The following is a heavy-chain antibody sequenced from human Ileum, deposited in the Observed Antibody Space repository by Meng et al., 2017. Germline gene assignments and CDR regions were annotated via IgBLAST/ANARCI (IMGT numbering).Heavy chain of an antibody. D-gene: IGHD1/OR15-1a*01. Sequence: GSLRLSCTVSGGSISSYYWSWIRQPPGKGLEWIGYIYYSGITDYNPSLKSRVTMSVDMSKNHFSLNLSSVTAADTAIYYCARGGRPTVPYVTGTDNWFAPWGQGTLVTVSS. CDR2: IYYSGIT. CDR1: GGSISSYY. J-gene: IGHJ5*02. CDR3: ARGGRPTVPYVTGTDNWFAP. V-gene: IGHV4-59*01.